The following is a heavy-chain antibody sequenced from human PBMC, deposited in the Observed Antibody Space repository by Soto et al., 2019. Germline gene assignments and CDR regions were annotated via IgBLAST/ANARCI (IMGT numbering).Heavy chain of an antibody. D-gene: IGHD3-10*01. CDR3: AREGFNVPLDY. CDR1: GGSFSGYY. V-gene: IGHV4-34*01. Sequence: SETLSLTCAVYGGSFSGYYWSWIRQPPGRGLEWIGEINHSGSTNYNPSLKSRVTISVDTSKNQFSLKLSSVTAADTAVYYCAREGFNVPLDYWGQGTLVTVPQ. J-gene: IGHJ4*02. CDR2: INHSGST.